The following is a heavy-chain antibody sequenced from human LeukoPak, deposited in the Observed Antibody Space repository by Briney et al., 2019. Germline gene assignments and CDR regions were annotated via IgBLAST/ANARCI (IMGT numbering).Heavy chain of an antibody. CDR1: GGSFSGYY. Sequence: SETLSLTCAAYGGSFSGYYWSWIRQPPGKGLEWIGEINHSGSTNYNPSLKSRVTISVDTSKNQFSLKLSSVTAADTAVYYCAVSGYCSSTSCCRLGYWGQGTLVTVSS. CDR3: AVSGYCSSTSCCRLGY. CDR2: INHSGST. D-gene: IGHD2-2*01. V-gene: IGHV4-34*01. J-gene: IGHJ4*02.